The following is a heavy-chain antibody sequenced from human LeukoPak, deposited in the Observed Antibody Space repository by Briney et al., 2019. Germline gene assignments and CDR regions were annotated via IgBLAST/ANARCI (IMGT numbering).Heavy chain of an antibody. CDR1: GGSISSYY. V-gene: IGHV4-59*01. CDR2: IYYSGST. D-gene: IGHD1-7*01. J-gene: IGHJ1*01. Sequence: PSETLSLTCTVSGGSISSYYWSWIRQPPGKGLEWIGYIYYSGSTNYNPSLKSRVTISVDTSKNQFSLKLSSVTAADTAVYYCAIWNYGAVPGFQHWGQGTLVTVSS. CDR3: AIWNYGAVPGFQH.